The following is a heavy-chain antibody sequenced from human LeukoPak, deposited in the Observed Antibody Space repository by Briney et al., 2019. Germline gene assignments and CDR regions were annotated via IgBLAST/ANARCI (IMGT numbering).Heavy chain of an antibody. V-gene: IGHV3-21*01. Sequence: GGSLRLSCAASGFTFSPYSMSWVRQAPGKGLEWVSSISGTSHTYYADSLRGRFTISRDNAKNSLYLQMDSLRAEDTAVYYCARDASGWSRDYWGQGTLVTASS. J-gene: IGHJ4*02. CDR3: ARDASGWSRDY. CDR2: ISGTSHT. CDR1: GFTFSPYS. D-gene: IGHD6-19*01.